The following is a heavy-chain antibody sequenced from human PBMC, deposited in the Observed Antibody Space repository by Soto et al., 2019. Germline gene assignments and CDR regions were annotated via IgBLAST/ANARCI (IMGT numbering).Heavy chain of an antibody. D-gene: IGHD3-22*01. V-gene: IGHV3-66*01. CDR1: GFTVSSSY. Sequence: GGSLRLSCAASGFTVSSSYMSWVRQAPGKGLEWVSVIYSGGSTYYADSVKGRFTISRDNSKNTLYLQMNSLRAEDTAMYYCAKEGTMIEEGSWGHGVLVTVSS. CDR3: AKEGTMIEEGS. CDR2: IYSGGST. J-gene: IGHJ5*01.